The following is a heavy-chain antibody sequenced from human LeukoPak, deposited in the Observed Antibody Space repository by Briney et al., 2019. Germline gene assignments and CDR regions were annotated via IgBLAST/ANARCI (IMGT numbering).Heavy chain of an antibody. Sequence: TSETLSLTCTVSGGSVSSDSYYWTWIRQPPGQGLEYIGIIHYSGSTNYNPSLKSRVTIPLDTSKNQFSLKVGSVTAADTAVYYCAANGDYWGQGTLVTVSS. V-gene: IGHV4-61*01. CDR3: AANGDY. CDR2: IHYSGST. J-gene: IGHJ4*02. CDR1: GGSVSSDSYY.